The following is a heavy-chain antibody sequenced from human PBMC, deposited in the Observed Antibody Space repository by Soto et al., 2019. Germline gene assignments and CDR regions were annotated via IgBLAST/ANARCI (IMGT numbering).Heavy chain of an antibody. V-gene: IGHV3-11*06. CDR2: ISYSSTYT. J-gene: IGHJ3*02. CDR3: ARDQSWDNSPPDAFDI. Sequence: QVQLVESGGGLVKSGGSLRLSCSASGFTFSDYYMSWIRQAPGKGLEWVSYISYSSTYTNYADSVKGRFTVSRDNARNSLYLQIDSLRAEDTAVYYCARDQSWDNSPPDAFDIWGQGTMVTVSS. D-gene: IGHD1-20*01. CDR1: GFTFSDYY.